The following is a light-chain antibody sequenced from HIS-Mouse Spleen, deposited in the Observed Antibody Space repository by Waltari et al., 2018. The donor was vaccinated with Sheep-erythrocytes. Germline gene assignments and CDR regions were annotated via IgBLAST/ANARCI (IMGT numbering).Light chain of an antibody. J-gene: IGLJ1*01. Sequence: QSALTQPRSVSGSPGQSVTITCTATRRDVGGYNYVSRYQQHQGKAPKLIIYDVSKRPAGVPVRFSGSKSGNTASLTISGLQAEDEADYYCCSYAGSYNHVFATGPKVTVL. V-gene: IGLV2-11*01. CDR3: CSYAGSYNHV. CDR2: DVS. CDR1: RRDVGGYNY.